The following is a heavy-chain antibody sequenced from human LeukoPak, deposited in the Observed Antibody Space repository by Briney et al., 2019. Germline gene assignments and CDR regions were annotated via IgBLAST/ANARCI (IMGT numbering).Heavy chain of an antibody. V-gene: IGHV4-59*01. CDR2: IYYSGST. J-gene: IGHJ4*02. CDR1: GGSFSGYY. D-gene: IGHD6-19*01. CDR3: ARGGGWSPYYFDN. Sequence: SETLSLTCAVYGGSFSGYYWSWIRQPPGKGLEWIAYIYYSGSTSYNPSLKNRVTISVDTSKNHFSLNLRDVTAADTAVYYCARGGGWSPYYFDNWGQGTLVTVSS.